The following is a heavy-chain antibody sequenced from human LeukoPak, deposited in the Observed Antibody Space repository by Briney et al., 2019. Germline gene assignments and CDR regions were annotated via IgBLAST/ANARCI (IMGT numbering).Heavy chain of an antibody. Sequence: QSGGSLRLSCAASGFTFSDFWMYWVRQAPGKGLVWISNINEHGTTAYADSVKGRFTISRDNAKNILYLQMNSLRAEDTAVYYCGRVRGGNWGQGTLVTVSS. J-gene: IGHJ4*02. CDR3: GRVRGGN. V-gene: IGHV3-74*01. CDR2: INEHGTT. D-gene: IGHD3-16*01. CDR1: GFTFSDFW.